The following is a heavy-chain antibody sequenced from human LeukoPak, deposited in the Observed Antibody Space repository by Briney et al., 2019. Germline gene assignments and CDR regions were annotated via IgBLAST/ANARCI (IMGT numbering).Heavy chain of an antibody. V-gene: IGHV3-53*01. CDR3: ARTIAVAGKKGAFDI. Sequence: GGSLRLSCAASGFTVSSNYMSWVRQAPGKGLEWVSVIYSGGSTYYADSVKGRFTISRDNSKNTLYLQMNSLRAEDTAVYYCARTIAVAGKKGAFDIWGQGTMVTVSS. D-gene: IGHD6-19*01. CDR1: GFTVSSNY. CDR2: IYSGGST. J-gene: IGHJ3*02.